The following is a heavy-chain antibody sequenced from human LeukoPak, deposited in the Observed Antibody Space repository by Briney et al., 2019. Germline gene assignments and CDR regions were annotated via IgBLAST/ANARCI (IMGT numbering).Heavy chain of an antibody. Sequence: PGGSLRLSCAVSGFTFSDYYMSWIRQAPGKGLEWVSYISSGGSTISHADSVKGRFTISRDNAENSLYLQMNSLRAEDTAVYYCARGRDSGSFIIDYWGQGTLVTVSS. CDR3: ARGRDSGSFIIDY. V-gene: IGHV3-11*04. CDR1: GFTFSDYY. J-gene: IGHJ4*02. CDR2: ISSGGSTI. D-gene: IGHD3-10*01.